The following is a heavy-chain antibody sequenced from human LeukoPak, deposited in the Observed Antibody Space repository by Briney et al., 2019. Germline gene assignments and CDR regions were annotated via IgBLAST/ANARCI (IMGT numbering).Heavy chain of an antibody. Sequence: PGESLKISCKASGYSFTSYWIGWVRPMPGKGLEWMGIIYLGDSDTRYSPSFQGQVTISADKSITTAYLQWSSLKASDTAVYYCARGASGWNYVDYWGQGTLVTVSS. V-gene: IGHV5-51*01. CDR3: ARGASGWNYVDY. CDR1: GYSFTSYW. D-gene: IGHD6-19*01. CDR2: IYLGDSDT. J-gene: IGHJ4*02.